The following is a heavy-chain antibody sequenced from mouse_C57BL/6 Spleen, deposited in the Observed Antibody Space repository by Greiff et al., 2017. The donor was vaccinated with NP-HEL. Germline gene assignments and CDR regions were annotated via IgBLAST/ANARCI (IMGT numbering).Heavy chain of an antibody. CDR3: ARGAYYYGSSYGYFDV. CDR1: GYTFTSYW. J-gene: IGHJ1*03. D-gene: IGHD1-1*01. V-gene: IGHV1-50*01. CDR2: IDPSDCYT. Sequence: VQLQQPGAELVKPGASVKLSCKASGYTFTSYWMQWVKQRPGQGLEWIGEIDPSDCYTNYNQKFKGKATLTVDTSSSTAYMQLSSLTSEDSAVYYCARGAYYYGSSYGYFDVWGTGTTVTVSS.